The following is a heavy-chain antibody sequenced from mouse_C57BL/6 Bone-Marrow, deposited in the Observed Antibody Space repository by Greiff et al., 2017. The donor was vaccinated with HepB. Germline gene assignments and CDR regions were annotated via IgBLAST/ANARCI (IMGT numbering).Heavy chain of an antibody. J-gene: IGHJ2*01. D-gene: IGHD1-1*01. CDR3: ARDPYYYGSYYFDY. CDR2: IYPGDGDT. Sequence: QVQLKQSGPELVKPGASVKISCKASGYAFSSSWMNWVKQRPGKGLEWIGRIYPGDGDTNYNGKFKGKATLTADKSSSTAYMQLNSQTSEDSAVYFGARDPYYYGSYYFDYWGQGTTLTVSS. CDR1: GYAFSSSW. V-gene: IGHV1-82*01.